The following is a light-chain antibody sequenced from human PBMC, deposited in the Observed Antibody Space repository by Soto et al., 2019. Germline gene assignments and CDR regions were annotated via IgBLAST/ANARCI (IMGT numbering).Light chain of an antibody. CDR2: KAS. CDR1: QSISSW. V-gene: IGKV1-5*03. CDR3: LQYNRYLT. Sequence: DIQMSQSPSTLSASVGDRVTITCRASQSISSWFAWYQQKPGKAPKLLIYKASSFESGVTSRFSGSGSGTEFTLNISSLQPDDFAAYYCLQYNRYLTFGQGTKVEIK. J-gene: IGKJ1*01.